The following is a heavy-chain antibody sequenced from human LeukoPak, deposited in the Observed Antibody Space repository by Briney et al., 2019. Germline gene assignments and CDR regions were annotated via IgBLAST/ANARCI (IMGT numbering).Heavy chain of an antibody. D-gene: IGHD1-14*01. V-gene: IGHV3-9*01. CDR3: AKDRGRLSGITVDY. Sequence: GRSLRLSCAASGFTFDDYAMHWVRHAPGKGLEWVSGISRNSGSIGYADSVKGRFTISRDNAKNSLYLQMNSLRAEDTALYYCAKDRGRLSGITVDYWGQGTLVTVSS. J-gene: IGHJ4*02. CDR2: ISRNSGSI. CDR1: GFTFDDYA.